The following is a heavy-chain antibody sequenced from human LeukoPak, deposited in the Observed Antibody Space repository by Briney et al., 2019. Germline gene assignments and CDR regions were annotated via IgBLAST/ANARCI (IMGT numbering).Heavy chain of an antibody. J-gene: IGHJ4*02. CDR2: INPSAGST. D-gene: IGHD3-22*01. CDR1: GYTFTSYY. V-gene: IGHV1-46*01. Sequence: ASVEVSCKASGYTFTSYYIHWVRQAPGQGLEWMGIINPSAGSTSYAQKFQGRVTMTRDTSTNTVYMELSSLRSEDTAVYYCARGDYYDSSGYSHTDYWGQGTLVTVSS. CDR3: ARGDYYDSSGYSHTDY.